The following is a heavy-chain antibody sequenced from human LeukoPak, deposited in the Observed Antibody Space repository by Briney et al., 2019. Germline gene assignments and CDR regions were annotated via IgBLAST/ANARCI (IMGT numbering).Heavy chain of an antibody. CDR1: GFTFSSYG. V-gene: IGHV3-33*01. D-gene: IGHD3-3*01. CDR2: IWYDGSNK. J-gene: IGHJ6*02. CDR3: ARVPYYDFWSGLKHYGMDV. Sequence: GGSLRLSCAASGFTFSSYGMHWVRQAPGKGLEWVAVIWYDGSNKYYADSVKGRFTISRDNSKNTLYLQMNSLRAEDTAVYYCARVPYYDFWSGLKHYGMDVWGQGTTVTVSS.